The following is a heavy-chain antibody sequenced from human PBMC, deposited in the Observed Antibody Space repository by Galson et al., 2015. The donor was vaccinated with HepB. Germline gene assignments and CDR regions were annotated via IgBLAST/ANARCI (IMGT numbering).Heavy chain of an antibody. CDR2: MNPNSANT. CDR3: ARVAGAKDDAFDI. J-gene: IGHJ3*02. V-gene: IGHV1-8*01. Sequence: SVKVSCKASGYTFTSYDINWVRQATGQGLEWMGWMNPNSANTGYAQKFQGRVTMTRNTSISTAYMELSSLRSEDTAVYYCARVAGAKDDAFDIWGQGTMVTVSS. D-gene: IGHD1/OR15-1a*01. CDR1: GYTFTSYD.